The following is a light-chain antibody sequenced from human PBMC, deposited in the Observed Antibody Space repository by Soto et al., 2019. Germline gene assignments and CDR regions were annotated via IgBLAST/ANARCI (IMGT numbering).Light chain of an antibody. CDR2: GNS. CDR1: SSNIGAGYD. V-gene: IGLV1-40*01. J-gene: IGLJ2*01. CDR3: QSYDSSLSGSHVV. Sequence: QSVLTQPPSVSGAPGQRVTISGTGSSSNIGAGYDVHWYQQLPGTAPKLLIYGNSNRPSGVPDRFSGSKSGTPSSLAITGLQAEDEADYDCQSYDSSLSGSHVVFGGGTQLTVL.